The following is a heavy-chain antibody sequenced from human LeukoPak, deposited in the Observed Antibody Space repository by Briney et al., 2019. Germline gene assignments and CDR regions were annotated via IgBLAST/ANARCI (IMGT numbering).Heavy chain of an antibody. CDR1: VFTSSSYY. V-gene: IGHV3-7*01. CDR3: VREGGEYLSGPFDS. D-gene: IGHD1-26*01. Sequence: GGSLRLSCAVSVFTSSSYYMSWGRQAPGRGLGWVAVIKQDGRENYYVDSVKGRFTISRDNAKNALLLQMNGLRAGDTAVYYCVREGGEYLSGPFDSWGQEALVTVSS. J-gene: IGHJ4*02. CDR2: IKQDGREN.